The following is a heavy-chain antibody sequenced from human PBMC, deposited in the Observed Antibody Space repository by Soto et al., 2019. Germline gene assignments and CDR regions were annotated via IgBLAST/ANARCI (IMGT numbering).Heavy chain of an antibody. D-gene: IGHD6-13*01. J-gene: IGHJ4*02. Sequence: QVQLQESGPGLVKPSQTLSLTCTVSGGSISSGGYYWSWIRQHPGKGLEWIGHIYYSGSTYYNPSLKSRVTISVDTSKIQFSLKLSSVTAADTAVYYCARSGYSGSWLDYWGQGTLVTVSS. CDR3: ARSGYSGSWLDY. CDR1: GGSISSGGYY. CDR2: IYYSGST. V-gene: IGHV4-31*03.